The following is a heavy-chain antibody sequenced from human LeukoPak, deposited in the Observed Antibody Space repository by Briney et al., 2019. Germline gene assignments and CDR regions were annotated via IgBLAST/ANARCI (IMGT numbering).Heavy chain of an antibody. J-gene: IGHJ4*02. V-gene: IGHV3-23*01. CDR1: GLTFSSYP. D-gene: IGHD5-18*01. Sequence: GGSLRLSCAASGLTFSSYPMSWVPQAPGKGLEWVSAISGSGGSTYYADSVKGRFSISRDNSKNTLYLQLNSRRAEDTAVYYCARGPAWYTAMDYGGQGTLPSVSP. CDR2: ISGSGGST. CDR3: ARGPAWYTAMDY.